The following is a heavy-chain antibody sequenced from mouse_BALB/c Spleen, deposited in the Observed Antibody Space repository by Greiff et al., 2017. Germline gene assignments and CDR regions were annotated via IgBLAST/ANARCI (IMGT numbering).Heavy chain of an antibody. J-gene: IGHJ3*01. CDR2: ISYSGST. Sequence: EVNLVESGPGLVKPSQSLSLTCTVTGYSITSDYAWNWIRQFPGNKLEWMGYISYSGSTSYNPSLKSRISITRDTSKNQFFLQLNSVTTEDTATYYCAREDGYSMFAYWGQGTLVTVSA. CDR3: AREDGYSMFAY. D-gene: IGHD2-3*01. V-gene: IGHV3-2*02. CDR1: GYSITSDYA.